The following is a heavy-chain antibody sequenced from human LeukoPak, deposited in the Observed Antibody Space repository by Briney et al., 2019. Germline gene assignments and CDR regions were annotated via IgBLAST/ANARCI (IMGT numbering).Heavy chain of an antibody. CDR3: AKDPRGYSYGPGAFDI. CDR2: IRYDGSNK. CDR1: GFTFSSYG. J-gene: IGHJ3*02. V-gene: IGHV3-30*02. D-gene: IGHD5-18*01. Sequence: PGGSLRLSCAASGFTFSSYGMHWARQAPGNGLEWVAFIRYDGSNKYYADSVKGRFTISRDNSKNTLYLQMNSLRAEDTAVYYCAKDPRGYSYGPGAFDIWGQGTMVTVSS.